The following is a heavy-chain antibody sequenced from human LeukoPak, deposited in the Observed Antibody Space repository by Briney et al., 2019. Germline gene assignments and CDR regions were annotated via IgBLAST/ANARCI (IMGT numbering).Heavy chain of an antibody. V-gene: IGHV4-59*01. J-gene: IGHJ6*02. Sequence: SETLSLTCTVSGGAISTYYWSWIRQPPGKGLEWIGNVYKSGNTNYNPSLKSRVTISIDTSKNHFSLKLSSVTAADTAVYYCARAGYSGSRGMDVWGQGTTVIVSS. CDR2: VYKSGNT. D-gene: IGHD1-26*01. CDR3: ARAGYSGSRGMDV. CDR1: GGAISTYY.